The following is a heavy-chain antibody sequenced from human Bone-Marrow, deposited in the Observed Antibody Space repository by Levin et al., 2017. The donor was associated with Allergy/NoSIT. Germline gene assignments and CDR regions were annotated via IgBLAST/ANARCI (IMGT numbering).Heavy chain of an antibody. Sequence: SGPTLVKPTQTLTLTCSFSGFSLSSSGVGVAWIRQPPGKALEWLALIYWDDDKRYSPSLKSRLTITKDTSKNQVVLTMTNMDLVDTATYYCAHSPARGGYDFWSGYPAGWFDPWGQGTLVIVSS. CDR2: IYWDDDK. CDR1: GFSLSSSGVG. J-gene: IGHJ5*02. CDR3: AHSPARGGYDFWSGYPAGWFDP. D-gene: IGHD3-3*01. V-gene: IGHV2-5*02.